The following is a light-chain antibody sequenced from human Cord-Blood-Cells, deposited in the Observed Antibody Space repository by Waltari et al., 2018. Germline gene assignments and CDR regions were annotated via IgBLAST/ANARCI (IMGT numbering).Light chain of an antibody. J-gene: IGLJ2*01. CDR3: CSYAGSYTFV. CDR2: DVS. Sequence: QSALTQPRSVSGSPGPPVPISCTGTSSDVGGYNYYPWYQQHPGKAPKLMIYDVSKRPSGVPDRFSGSKSGNTASLTISGLQAEDEADYYCCSYAGSYTFVFGGGTKLTVL. CDR1: SSDVGGYNY. V-gene: IGLV2-11*01.